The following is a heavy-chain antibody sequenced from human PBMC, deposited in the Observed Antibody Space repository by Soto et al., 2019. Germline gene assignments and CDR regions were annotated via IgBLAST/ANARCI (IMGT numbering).Heavy chain of an antibody. CDR3: ATPRLYCGGDCYSLSHAFDI. D-gene: IGHD2-21*02. J-gene: IGHJ3*02. CDR1: GGSISSYF. V-gene: IGHV4-4*07. CDR2: MYTSGST. Sequence: QVQLQESGPGLVKPSETLSLTCTVSGGSISSYFWTWIRQPAGKGLEWIGRMYTSGSTNYNPSLKSRVTMSVDTSKNQFSLKLSSVTAADTAVYYCATPRLYCGGDCYSLSHAFDIWGQGTMVTVSS.